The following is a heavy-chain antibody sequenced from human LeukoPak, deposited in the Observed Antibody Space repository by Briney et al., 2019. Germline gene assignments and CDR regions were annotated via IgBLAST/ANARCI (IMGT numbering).Heavy chain of an antibody. CDR3: ARAKPKNMVRGLIMRRESRYYFDY. CDR1: GFTVSSNY. CDR2: IYSGGST. V-gene: IGHV3-53*01. D-gene: IGHD3-10*01. Sequence: GGSLRLSCAASGFTVSSNYMSWVRQAPGKGLEWVSVIYSGGSTYYADSVKGRFTISRDNSKGTLYIQMNSLRAEDTAVYYCARAKPKNMVRGLIMRRESRYYFDYWGQGTLVTVSS. J-gene: IGHJ4*02.